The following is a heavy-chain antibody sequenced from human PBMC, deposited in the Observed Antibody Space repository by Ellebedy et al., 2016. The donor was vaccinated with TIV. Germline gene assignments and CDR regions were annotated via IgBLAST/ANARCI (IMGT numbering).Heavy chain of an antibody. CDR2: IYYSGST. CDR3: ARDRLANNYYYYGMDV. D-gene: IGHD6-6*01. Sequence: MPSETLSLTCTVSDGSISSGDYYWSWIRQPPGKGLEWIGYIYYSGSTYYNPSLKSRVTISVDTSKNQFSLKLSSVTAADTAVYYCARDRLANNYYYYGMDVWGQGTTVTVSS. V-gene: IGHV4-30-4*01. CDR1: DGSISSGDYY. J-gene: IGHJ6*02.